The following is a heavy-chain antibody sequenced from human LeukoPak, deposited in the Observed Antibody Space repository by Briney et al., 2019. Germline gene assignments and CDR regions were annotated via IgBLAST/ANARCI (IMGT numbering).Heavy chain of an antibody. V-gene: IGHV3-21*01. Sequence: GGSLRLSCAASGFTFSSYSMNWVRQAPGKGLEWVSSISSSSSYIYYADSVKGRFTISRDNAKNSLYLQMNGLRAEDTAVYYCARDKDSSSSFDYWGQGTLVTVSS. CDR3: ARDKDSSSSFDY. J-gene: IGHJ4*02. CDR1: GFTFSSYS. CDR2: ISSSSSYI. D-gene: IGHD6-6*01.